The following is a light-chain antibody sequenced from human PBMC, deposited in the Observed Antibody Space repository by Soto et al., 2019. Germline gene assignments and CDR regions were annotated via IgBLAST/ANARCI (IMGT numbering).Light chain of an antibody. Sequence: DIVMTQSPDSLAVSLGERATINCKSSQSVLYSLNNKNYLAWYQQKAGQPPNLLMYWASDRESGVPDRFSGSGSGTDFTLTISSLQAEDVAVYYCQQFYSNPLTFGGGTKVEIK. CDR3: QQFYSNPLT. CDR2: WAS. V-gene: IGKV4-1*01. CDR1: QSVLYSLNNKNY. J-gene: IGKJ4*01.